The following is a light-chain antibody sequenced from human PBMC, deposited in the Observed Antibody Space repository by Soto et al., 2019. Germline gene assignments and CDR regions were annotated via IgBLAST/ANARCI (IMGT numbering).Light chain of an antibody. CDR1: NSDVGGYNY. CDR2: DVS. Sequence: QSALTQPRSVSGTPGQSVTSSCTGTNSDVGGYNYVSWYQHHPGKAPKLMIYDVSQRPSGVPDRFSGSKSGNTASLTVSGLQAADEAAYDCCSYLASQTLVFGGGPKLTVL. J-gene: IGLJ2*01. CDR3: CSYLASQTLV. V-gene: IGLV2-11*01.